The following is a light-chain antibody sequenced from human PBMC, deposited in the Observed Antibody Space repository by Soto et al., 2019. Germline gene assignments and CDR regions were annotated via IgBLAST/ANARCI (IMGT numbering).Light chain of an antibody. CDR1: QTISTW. CDR2: KAS. V-gene: IGKV1-5*03. J-gene: IGKJ1*01. Sequence: DIQMTQSPSTLSAFVGDKVTITCRASQTISTWLAWYQQKPGKAPKLLIYKASSLESGVPSRFSGSGSETEGTLTISSLQPDDYAAYYYTQYNDCAWTFGQGTKVEIK. CDR3: TQYNDCAWT.